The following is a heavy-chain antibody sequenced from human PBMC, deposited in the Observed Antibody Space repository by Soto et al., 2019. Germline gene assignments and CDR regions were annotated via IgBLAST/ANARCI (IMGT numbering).Heavy chain of an antibody. V-gene: IGHV3-49*03. Sequence: GGSLRLSCTASGFTFGDYAMSWFRQAPGKGLEWVGFIRSKAYGGTTEYAASVKGRFTISRDDSKSIAYLQMNSLKTEDTAVYYCTRDSRCSGGSCYLGYYYMDVWGKGTTVTVSS. CDR2: IRSKAYGGTT. CDR1: GFTFGDYA. J-gene: IGHJ6*03. D-gene: IGHD2-15*01. CDR3: TRDSRCSGGSCYLGYYYMDV.